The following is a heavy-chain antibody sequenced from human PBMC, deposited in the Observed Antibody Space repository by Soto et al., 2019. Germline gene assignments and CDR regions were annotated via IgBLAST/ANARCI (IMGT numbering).Heavy chain of an antibody. CDR3: AGYYDFWSGYYTTYNWFDP. J-gene: IGHJ5*02. D-gene: IGHD3-3*01. V-gene: IGHV3-23*01. CDR2: ISGSGGST. Sequence: GGSLRLSCAASGFTFSSYAMSWVRQAPGKGLEWVSAISGSGGSTYYADSVKGRFTISRDNSKNTLYLQMNSLRAEDTAVYYCAGYYDFWSGYYTTYNWFDPWGQGTLVTVSS. CDR1: GFTFSSYA.